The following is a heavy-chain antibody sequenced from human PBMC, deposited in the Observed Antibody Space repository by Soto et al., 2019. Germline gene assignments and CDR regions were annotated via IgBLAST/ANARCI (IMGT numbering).Heavy chain of an antibody. Sequence: EVQRLESGGGLVQPGGALRLSCAASGFTFSSYAMTWVRQAPGKGLEWVSAISGSGGSTYYAASVKGRFTISRDNSKNTLYLQMNSLRAEDTAGYYCAKDLHPTGSGSYYDAFDIWGQGTMVTVSS. V-gene: IGHV3-23*01. CDR3: AKDLHPTGSGSYYDAFDI. D-gene: IGHD3-10*01. CDR2: ISGSGGST. CDR1: GFTFSSYA. J-gene: IGHJ3*02.